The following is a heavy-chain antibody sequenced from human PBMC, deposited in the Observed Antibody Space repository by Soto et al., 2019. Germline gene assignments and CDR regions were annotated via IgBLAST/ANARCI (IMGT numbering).Heavy chain of an antibody. CDR3: AHKGPEDWPLDY. J-gene: IGHJ4*02. Sequence: QITLKESGPTLVRPTQTLTLTCAFSGFSLSTSGVGVGWIRQPPGKALEWLAFIYWDDSKHYSPSLRSRLTITKDTAKNSVVITMTNMDPMDTGTYYCAHKGPEDWPLDYWGQGTLVTVSS. V-gene: IGHV2-5*02. CDR1: GFSLSTSGVG. CDR2: IYWDDSK. D-gene: IGHD3-9*01.